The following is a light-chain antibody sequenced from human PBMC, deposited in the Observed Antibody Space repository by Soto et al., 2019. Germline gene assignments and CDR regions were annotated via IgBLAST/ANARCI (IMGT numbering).Light chain of an antibody. V-gene: IGLV2-23*01. CDR2: EDT. J-gene: IGLJ1*01. CDR1: NSNVGNYNL. Sequence: QSALTQPASVFGSPGQSIAISCTGTNSNVGNYNLVSWFQQHPGKAPKLIIYEDTRRPSGVSHRFSGSKSGNTASLTISGLQAEDEAHYHCSSYASIRTFVFGTGTKVTVL. CDR3: SSYASIRTFV.